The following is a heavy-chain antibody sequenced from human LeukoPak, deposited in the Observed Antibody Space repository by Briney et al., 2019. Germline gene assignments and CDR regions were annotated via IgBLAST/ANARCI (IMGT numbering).Heavy chain of an antibody. Sequence: ASVKVSCKASGYTFTSYYMHWVRQAPGQGLEWMGIINPSGGSTSYAQKFQGRVTMTRDTSTSTVYMELRSLRSDDTAVYYCARDGLTGQRPFDYWGQGTLVTVSS. CDR3: ARDGLTGQRPFDY. D-gene: IGHD1-14*01. CDR2: INPSGGST. CDR1: GYTFTSYY. J-gene: IGHJ4*02. V-gene: IGHV1-46*01.